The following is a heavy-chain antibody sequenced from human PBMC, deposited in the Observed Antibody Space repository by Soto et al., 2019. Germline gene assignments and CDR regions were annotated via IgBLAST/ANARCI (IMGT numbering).Heavy chain of an antibody. CDR2: MNPNSGNT. CDR3: AAIHDYGDYRKDY. Sequence: EASVKVSCKASGYAFTSYDINWVRQATGQGLEWMGWMNPNSGNTGYAQKFQGRVTITRDMSTSTAYMELSSLRSEDTAVYYCAAIHDYGDYRKDYWGQGTLVTVSS. D-gene: IGHD4-17*01. J-gene: IGHJ4*02. CDR1: GYAFTSYD. V-gene: IGHV1-8*01.